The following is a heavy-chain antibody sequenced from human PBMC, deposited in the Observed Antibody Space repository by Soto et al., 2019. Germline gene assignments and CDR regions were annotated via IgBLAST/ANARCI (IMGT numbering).Heavy chain of an antibody. CDR1: GGSISSYY. CDR3: ARHKIAAAGDFDY. J-gene: IGHJ4*02. CDR2: IYYSGST. D-gene: IGHD6-13*01. V-gene: IGHV4-59*08. Sequence: QVQLQESGPGLVKPSETLSLTCTVSGGSISSYYWSWIRQPPGKGLEWIGYIYYSGSTNYNPSLKSRVTISVDTPKNQFSLKLSSVTAADTAVYYCARHKIAAAGDFDYWGQGTLVTVSS.